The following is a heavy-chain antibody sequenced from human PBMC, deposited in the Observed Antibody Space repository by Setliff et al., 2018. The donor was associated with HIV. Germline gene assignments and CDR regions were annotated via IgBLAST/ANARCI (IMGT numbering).Heavy chain of an antibody. V-gene: IGHV3-23*01. CDR2: ISGWGGST. Sequence: PGGSLRLSCAASGFTFSTYAMSWVRQAPGKGLEWVSGISGWGGSTYNADSVKGRFTISRDNSKNTLYLQMNSLRTEDTAVYYCAKTDNWNDVHYYYMDVWGKGTTVTVSS. CDR3: AKTDNWNDVHYYYMDV. J-gene: IGHJ6*03. CDR1: GFTFSTYA. D-gene: IGHD1-1*01.